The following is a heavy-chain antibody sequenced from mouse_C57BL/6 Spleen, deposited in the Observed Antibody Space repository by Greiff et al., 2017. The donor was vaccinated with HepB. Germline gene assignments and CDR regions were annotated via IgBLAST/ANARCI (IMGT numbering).Heavy chain of an antibody. Sequence: EVKLQQSGPELVKPGASVKISCKASGYSFTGYYMHWVKQSHGNILDWIGYIYPYNGVSSYNQKFKGKATLTVDKSSSTAYMELRSLTSEDSAVYYCARGLPYSGRCYFAYWGQGTTLTVSS. CDR1: GYSFTGYY. V-gene: IGHV1-31*01. D-gene: IGHD1-2*01. J-gene: IGHJ2*01. CDR2: IYPYNGVS. CDR3: ARGLPYSGRCYFAY.